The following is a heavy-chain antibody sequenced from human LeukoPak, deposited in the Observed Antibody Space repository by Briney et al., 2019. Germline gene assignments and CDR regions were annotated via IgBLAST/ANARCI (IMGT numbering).Heavy chain of an antibody. Sequence: GGSLRLSCAASGFTFSSNGMHWVRQAPGKGLEWVAVISYDGSNKHYADSVKGRFTISRDNSKNSLYLQMNSLRAEDTAVYYCARGVATIGFDYWGQGTLVTVSS. J-gene: IGHJ4*02. CDR3: ARGVATIGFDY. D-gene: IGHD5-12*01. CDR2: ISYDGSNK. V-gene: IGHV3-30*03. CDR1: GFTFSSNG.